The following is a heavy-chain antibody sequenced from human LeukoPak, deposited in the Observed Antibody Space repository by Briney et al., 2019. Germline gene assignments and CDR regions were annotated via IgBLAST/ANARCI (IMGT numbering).Heavy chain of an antibody. CDR1: GGSISSYY. Sequence: PSETLSLTFTVSGGSISSYYWSWIRQPPGKGLEWIGYIYYSGSTNYNPSLKSRVTISVDTSKNQFSLKLSSVTAADTAVYYCAREAIAAAGTGSFDYWGQGTLVTVSS. V-gene: IGHV4-59*01. CDR3: AREAIAAAGTGSFDY. J-gene: IGHJ4*02. D-gene: IGHD6-13*01. CDR2: IYYSGST.